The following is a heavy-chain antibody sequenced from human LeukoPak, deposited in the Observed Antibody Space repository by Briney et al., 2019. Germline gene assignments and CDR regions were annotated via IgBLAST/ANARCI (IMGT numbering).Heavy chain of an antibody. Sequence: PSETLSLTCTVSGGSISSYYWSWIRQPPGKGLEWIGYIYYSGSTNYNPSLKSRVTISVDTSKNQFSLKLSSVTAADTAVYYCARVDSGSYYKLSWFDPWGQGTLVTVSS. CDR3: ARVDSGSYYKLSWFDP. D-gene: IGHD3-10*01. CDR1: GGSISSYY. CDR2: IYYSGST. V-gene: IGHV4-59*01. J-gene: IGHJ5*02.